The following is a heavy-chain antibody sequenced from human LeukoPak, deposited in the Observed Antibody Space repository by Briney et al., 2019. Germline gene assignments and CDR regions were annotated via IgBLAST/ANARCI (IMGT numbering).Heavy chain of an antibody. Sequence: SETLSLTCTVSGGSISSYYWSWIRQPPGKGLEWIGYIYYSGSTNYNPSLKSRVTISVDTSKNQFSLKLSSVTAADTAVYYCARDVGGGYLDYWGQGTLVTVSS. CDR2: IYYSGST. CDR1: GGSISSYY. CDR3: ARDVGGGYLDY. D-gene: IGHD3-10*01. V-gene: IGHV4-59*01. J-gene: IGHJ4*02.